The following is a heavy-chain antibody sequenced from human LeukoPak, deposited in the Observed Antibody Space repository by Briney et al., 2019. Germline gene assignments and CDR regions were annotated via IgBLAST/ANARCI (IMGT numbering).Heavy chain of an antibody. V-gene: IGHV3-23*01. Sequence: TGGSLRLSCAASGFTFSSYAMSWVRQAPGKGLEWVSAISGSGGSTYYADSVRGRFTISRDNSKNTLYLQMNSLRAEDTAVYYCAKDLGGRITGKYYYYMDVWSKGTMVTVSS. CDR3: AKDLGGRITGKYYYYMDV. CDR1: GFTFSSYA. J-gene: IGHJ6*03. D-gene: IGHD1-20*01. CDR2: ISGSGGST.